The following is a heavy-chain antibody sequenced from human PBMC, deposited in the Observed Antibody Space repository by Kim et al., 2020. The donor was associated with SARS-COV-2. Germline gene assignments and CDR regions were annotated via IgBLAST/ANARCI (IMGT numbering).Heavy chain of an antibody. CDR1: GFTFSDFY. Sequence: GGSLRRSCAASGFTFSDFYMGWIRQAPGKGLEWVSFISGRSSYTNYEDSVKGRFTISRDSAKNSLYLQMNSLRAEDTAVYYCARLIGRFDYYFDFWGRGTLVTVSS. V-gene: IGHV3-11*03. J-gene: IGHJ4*02. CDR2: ISGRSSYT. CDR3: ARLIGRFDYYFDF. D-gene: IGHD3-10*01.